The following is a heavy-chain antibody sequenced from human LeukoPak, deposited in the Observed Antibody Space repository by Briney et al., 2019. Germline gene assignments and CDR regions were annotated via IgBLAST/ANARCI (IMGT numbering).Heavy chain of an antibody. CDR3: ARGIFGMVINGFDI. V-gene: IGHV4-59*01. CDR2: INYSETT. J-gene: IGHJ3*02. CDR1: GGSISSYY. Sequence: SETLSLTCTVSGGSISSYYWSWIRQPPGKGLEWIGYINYSETTNYNPSLKRRVTISVDTSRNQFSLRLSSVTAADTAVCYCARGIFGMVINGFDIWGQGTMVTVSS. D-gene: IGHD3-3*01.